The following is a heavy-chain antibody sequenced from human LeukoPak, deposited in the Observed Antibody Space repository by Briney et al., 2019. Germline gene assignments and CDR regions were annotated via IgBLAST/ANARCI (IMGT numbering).Heavy chain of an antibody. Sequence: GASVKVSCKASGYTFTGYYMHWVRQAPGQGLEWMGRINPNSGGTNYAQKFQGRVTMTRDTSISTAYMELSRLRSDDTAVYYCARPAYDSSGYSSDYWGQGTLVTVPS. CDR3: ARPAYDSSGYSSDY. D-gene: IGHD3-22*01. J-gene: IGHJ4*02. CDR1: GYTFTGYY. CDR2: INPNSGGT. V-gene: IGHV1-2*06.